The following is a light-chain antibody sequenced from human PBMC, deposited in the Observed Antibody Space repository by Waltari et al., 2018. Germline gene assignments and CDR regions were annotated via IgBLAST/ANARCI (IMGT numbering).Light chain of an antibody. V-gene: IGLV3-1*01. CDR3: QAWDSSTPSYV. J-gene: IGLJ1*01. Sequence: YQERPGQSPVQVSYEDSKRPSGIPERCSGSNAGNTATLTISGTQGMDEADDYCQAWDSSTPSYVFGTGTKVTVL. CDR2: EDS.